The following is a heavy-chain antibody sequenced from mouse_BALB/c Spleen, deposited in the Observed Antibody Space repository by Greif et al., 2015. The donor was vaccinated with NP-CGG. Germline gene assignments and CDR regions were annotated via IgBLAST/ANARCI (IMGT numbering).Heavy chain of an antibody. J-gene: IGHJ3*01. Sequence: QVQLQQSGAELVKPGASVKLSCKASGYTFTSYWMHWVKQRPGQGLEWIGEINPSNGRTNYNEKFKSKATLTVDKSSSTAYMQLSSLTPEDSAVYYCARWDDYDAWFAYWGQGTLVTVSA. D-gene: IGHD2-4*01. CDR3: ARWDDYDAWFAY. V-gene: IGHV1S81*02. CDR2: INPSNGRT. CDR1: GYTFTSYW.